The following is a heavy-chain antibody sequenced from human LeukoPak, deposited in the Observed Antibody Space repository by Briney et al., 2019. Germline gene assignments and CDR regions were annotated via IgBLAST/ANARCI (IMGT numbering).Heavy chain of an antibody. CDR2: INPNSGGT. J-gene: IGHJ4*02. Sequence: ASVKVSCKASGYTFTGYYMHWVRQAPGQGGEWMGWINPNSGGTNYAQKFQGRVTMTRDTSISTAYMELSRLRSDDTAVYYCARGDYDILTGQDYYFDYWGQGTLVTVSS. CDR3: ARGDYDILTGQDYYFDY. CDR1: GYTFTGYY. D-gene: IGHD3-9*01. V-gene: IGHV1-2*02.